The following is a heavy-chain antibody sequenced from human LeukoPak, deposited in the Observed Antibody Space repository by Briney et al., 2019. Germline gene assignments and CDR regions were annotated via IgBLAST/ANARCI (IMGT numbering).Heavy chain of an antibody. CDR2: IYYSGNT. D-gene: IGHD5-18*01. Sequence: SETLSLTCTVSGGSISSSSFYWGWIRQPPGKGLEWIGSIYYSGNTYYNPSLKSRVTISVDTSKNQFSLKLTSVTAADTAVYYCSRGVGSYGSQDYFWGQGTLVTVSS. CDR1: GGSISSSSFY. V-gene: IGHV4-39*07. CDR3: SRGVGSYGSQDYF. J-gene: IGHJ4*02.